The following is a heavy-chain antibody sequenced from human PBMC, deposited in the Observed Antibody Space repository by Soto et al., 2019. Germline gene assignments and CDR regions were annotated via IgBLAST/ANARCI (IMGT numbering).Heavy chain of an antibody. Sequence: GEPLKISSKGSGYSFTSYWIGWVRQMPGKGLEWMGIIYPGDSDTRYSPSFQGQVTISADKSISTAYLQWSSLKASDAAMYYCARSLQVTALSYYYYYGMDVWGQGTTVTVSS. V-gene: IGHV5-51*01. CDR2: IYPGDSDT. CDR3: ARSLQVTALSYYYYYGMDV. D-gene: IGHD2-21*02. J-gene: IGHJ6*02. CDR1: GYSFTSYW.